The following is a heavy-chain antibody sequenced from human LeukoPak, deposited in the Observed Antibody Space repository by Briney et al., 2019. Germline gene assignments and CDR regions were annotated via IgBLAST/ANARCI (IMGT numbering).Heavy chain of an antibody. CDR1: GFTFTNAW. CDR2: IKSKTDGETT. D-gene: IGHD3-10*01. CDR3: TTDLGTYYHGSQRLIPIDY. V-gene: IGHV3-15*01. Sequence: PGGSLRLSCVDSGFTFTNAWMSWVRQAPGKGLEWIGRIKSKTDGETTNYAEPVRGRFTISRDDYKSAVYPQMNSLKIEHTAVYYCTTDLGTYYHGSQRLIPIDYWGQGTLVTVSS. J-gene: IGHJ4*02.